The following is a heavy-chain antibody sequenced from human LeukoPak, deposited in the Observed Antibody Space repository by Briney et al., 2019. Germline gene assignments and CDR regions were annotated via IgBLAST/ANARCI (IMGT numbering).Heavy chain of an antibody. CDR3: ARARCSSTSCYSYYYYGMDV. V-gene: IGHV4-31*03. D-gene: IGHD2-2*01. Sequence: SETLSLTCTVSGGSISSGGYYWSWIRQHPGKGLEWIGYIYYSGGTYYNPSLKSRVTISVDTSKNQFSLKLSSVTAADTAVYYCARARCSSTSCYSYYYYGMDVWGQGTTVTVSS. J-gene: IGHJ6*02. CDR2: IYYSGGT. CDR1: GGSISSGGYY.